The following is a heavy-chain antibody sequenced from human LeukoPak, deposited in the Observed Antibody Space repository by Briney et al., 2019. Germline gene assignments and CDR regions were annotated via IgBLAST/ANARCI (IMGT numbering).Heavy chain of an antibody. V-gene: IGHV3-7*01. D-gene: IGHD1-26*01. CDR1: GFAFSSYW. CDR2: IKQDGSEK. Sequence: GGSLRLSCEASGFAFSSYWMDWVRQAPGKGLEWVASIKQDGSEKYYVDSVKGRFTISRDNSKNSLYLQMNSLRAEDTAVYYCARDQQRLLQLFDFWGQGTLVTVSS. CDR3: ARDQQRLLQLFDF. J-gene: IGHJ4*02.